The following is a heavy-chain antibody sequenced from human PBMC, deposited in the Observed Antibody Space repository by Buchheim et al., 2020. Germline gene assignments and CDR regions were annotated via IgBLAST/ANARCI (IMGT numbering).Heavy chain of an antibody. CDR3: AKEQHYYVSEVYVDY. D-gene: IGHD3-10*02. CDR1: GFTFSSYA. Sequence: EVQLLESGGGLVQPGGSLRLSCAASGFTFSSYAMSWVRQAPEKGLEWVSAISGSGGRTYYADSVKGRFTLSRDNSKNTLYLQMNSRRVDDTAVYYCAKEQHYYVSEVYVDYWGQGTL. J-gene: IGHJ4*02. CDR2: ISGSGGRT. V-gene: IGHV3-23*01.